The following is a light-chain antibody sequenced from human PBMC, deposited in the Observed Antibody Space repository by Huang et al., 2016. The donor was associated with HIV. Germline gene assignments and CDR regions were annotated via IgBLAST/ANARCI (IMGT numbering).Light chain of an antibody. Sequence: DIQMTQSPSSLSASVGDRVTITCRASQNINTFFNWYQQKRGKAPKLLIYSASTLQSGVPSRFSGSGSGTDFTLTISSLQPEDSATYFCQQSYSTLFTFGPGTKVHIK. CDR3: QQSYSTLFT. CDR1: QNINTF. V-gene: IGKV1-39*01. J-gene: IGKJ3*01. CDR2: SAS.